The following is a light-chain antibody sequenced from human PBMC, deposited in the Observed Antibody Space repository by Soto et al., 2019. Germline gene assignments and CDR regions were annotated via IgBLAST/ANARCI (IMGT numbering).Light chain of an antibody. V-gene: IGKV3-11*01. J-gene: IGKJ4*01. CDR1: QSVSTY. CDR2: DAS. Sequence: EIVLTQSPATLSLSPGERATLSCRASQSVSTYLAWYQQKPGQAPRLLIYDASDRATGIRARFIVSGSGTVVNRNNNMLEPDNFAVYYWQLRNYWPPGAAFGGGTKVEIK. CDR3: QLRNYWPPGAA.